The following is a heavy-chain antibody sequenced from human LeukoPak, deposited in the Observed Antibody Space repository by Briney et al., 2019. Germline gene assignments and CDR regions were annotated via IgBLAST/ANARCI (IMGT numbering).Heavy chain of an antibody. CDR1: GYTFTNFG. CDR3: ARGGYDRGYGY. CDR2: ISPNRGHT. J-gene: IGHJ4*02. D-gene: IGHD3-3*01. Sequence: ASVKVSCKASGYTFTNFGVSWVRQAPGQGLEWVGWISPNRGHTNYAQKPQGRVTTTSDTSTSTAYMELRSLRSDDTAVYYCARGGYDRGYGYWGQGTLVTVSS. V-gene: IGHV1-18*01.